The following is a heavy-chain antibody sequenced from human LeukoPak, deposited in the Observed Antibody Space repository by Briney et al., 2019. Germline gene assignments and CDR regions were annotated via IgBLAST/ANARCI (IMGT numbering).Heavy chain of an antibody. CDR2: INHSGST. Sequence: SETLSLTCAVYGGSFSGYYWSWIRQPPVKGLEWIGEINHSGSTNYNPSLKSRVTISVDTSKNQFSLKLSSVTAADTAVYYCARGRITMVQGPYYFDYWGQGTLVTVSS. CDR3: ARGRITMVQGPYYFDY. V-gene: IGHV4-34*01. D-gene: IGHD3-10*01. CDR1: GGSFSGYY. J-gene: IGHJ4*02.